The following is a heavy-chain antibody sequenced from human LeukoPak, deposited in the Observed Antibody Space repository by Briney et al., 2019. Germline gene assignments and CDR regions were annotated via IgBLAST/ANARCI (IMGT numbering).Heavy chain of an antibody. V-gene: IGHV3-23*01. CDR3: AKDDSSMISDAFDI. D-gene: IGHD3-22*01. CDR1: GFTFSSYA. J-gene: IGHJ3*02. Sequence: GGSLRLSSAASGFTFSSYALSWVRQAPGKGLDCVSAISGSGGSTYYADSVKGRFSISRDNSKNTLYLQMNSLRAEDTAVYYCAKDDSSMISDAFDIWGQGTMVTVSS. CDR2: ISGSGGST.